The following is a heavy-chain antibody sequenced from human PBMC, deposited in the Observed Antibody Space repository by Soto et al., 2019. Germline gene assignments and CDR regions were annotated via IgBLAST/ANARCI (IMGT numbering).Heavy chain of an antibody. CDR1: GFSFSSHS. Sequence: EVQLVESGGGLVKPGGSLRLSCAGSGFSFSSHSMDCVRQAPGKGLEWVSVIGVGSSYIYYADSVKGRFTISRDNTKNSLILQMDGLRAEDTAVYYCARERTAAGTAAGSTYFDYWGQGTLVTVSS. D-gene: IGHD6-13*01. CDR2: IGVGSSYI. J-gene: IGHJ4*02. V-gene: IGHV3-21*01. CDR3: ARERTAAGTAAGSTYFDY.